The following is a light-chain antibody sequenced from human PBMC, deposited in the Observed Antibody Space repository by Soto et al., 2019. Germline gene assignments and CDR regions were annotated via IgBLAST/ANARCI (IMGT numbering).Light chain of an antibody. V-gene: IGLV1-44*01. CDR2: RSD. Sequence: QSVLTQPPSASGTPGQVVTISCSGSSSNIGREPVNWCQQFPGKAPKVLIYRSDQRPSGVPDRFSGSKYGTSASLAISGLQSEDEADYYCVAWDHSVLGWVFGGGTKLTVL. CDR1: SSNIGREP. J-gene: IGLJ3*02. CDR3: VAWDHSVLGWV.